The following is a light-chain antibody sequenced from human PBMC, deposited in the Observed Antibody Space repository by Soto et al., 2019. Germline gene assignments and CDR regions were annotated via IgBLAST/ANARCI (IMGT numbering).Light chain of an antibody. CDR2: DVS. J-gene: IGLJ2*01. CDR1: SSDVGTYNY. Sequence: QSVLTQPRSVSGSPGQSVTISCTGTSSDVGTYNYVSWYQQHPGKAPKLMIYDVSQRPSGVADRFSGSKSGNTASLTISGLQAEDASDYCCCSDAGSYHAVFGGGTKVTVL. V-gene: IGLV2-11*01. CDR3: CSDAGSYHAV.